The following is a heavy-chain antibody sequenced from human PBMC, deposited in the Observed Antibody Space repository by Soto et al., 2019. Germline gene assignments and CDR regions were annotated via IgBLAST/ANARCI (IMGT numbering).Heavy chain of an antibody. D-gene: IGHD2-2*02. V-gene: IGHV1-18*04. CDR2: IGVYNGKT. CDR3: SRARYCTSPSCYNHYYYGMDI. J-gene: IGHJ6*02. CDR1: GYTFTKYG. Sequence: QEQLVQSGGEVKKPGASVRVSCKASGYTFTKYGITWVRQAPGQGLEWMGWIGVYNGKTNYARKLQGRVIMTADTPASTAYMELRSIRSADTAVYYCSRARYCTSPSCYNHYYYGMDIWGQGTTVSVSS.